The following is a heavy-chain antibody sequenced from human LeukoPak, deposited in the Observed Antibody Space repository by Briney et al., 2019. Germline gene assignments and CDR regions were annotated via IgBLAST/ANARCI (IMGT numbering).Heavy chain of an antibody. CDR1: GFXVGSNT. Sequence: GGSLRLSCAASGFXVGSNTISWVRQAPGEGLEWVSIIYSGGSTSYADSVKGRFTISRDNSKNTLYLQMNSLRTEDTAVYYCARGGSYFDISGYYFYWGQGTLVTVSS. CDR2: IYSGGST. D-gene: IGHD3-22*01. J-gene: IGHJ4*02. CDR3: ARGGSYFDISGYYFY. V-gene: IGHV3-66*01.